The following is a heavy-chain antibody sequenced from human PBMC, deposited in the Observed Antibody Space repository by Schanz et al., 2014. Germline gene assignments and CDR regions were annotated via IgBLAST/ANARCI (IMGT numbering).Heavy chain of an antibody. V-gene: IGHV3-30*02. CDR2: IRYDASNE. D-gene: IGHD3-16*01. CDR3: AKALKPYIASRNGLDV. CDR1: RFAFSSCG. J-gene: IGHJ6*02. Sequence: QAQLVESGGGVVQPGGSLRLSCAASRFAFSSCGMHWVRQAPGKGLEWVAFIRYDASNEYYADSVKGRFTISRDNSKNTLYLQMNSLRPDDTAVYYCAKALKPYIASRNGLDVWGHGTTVTVSS.